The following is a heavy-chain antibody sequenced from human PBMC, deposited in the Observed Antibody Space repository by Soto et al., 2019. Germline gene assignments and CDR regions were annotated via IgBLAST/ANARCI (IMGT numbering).Heavy chain of an antibody. D-gene: IGHD3-10*01. Sequence: QVQLQESGPGLVKPSQTLSLTCTVSGGSISSGGYYWSWIRQHPGKGLEWIGYIYYSGSTYYNPCLKRRVTISVDTSKNQFSLKLSSVTAADTAVYYCAREFTGVGAGLDAFDMWGQGTMVTVSS. V-gene: IGHV4-31*03. CDR2: IYYSGST. J-gene: IGHJ3*02. CDR1: GGSISSGGYY. CDR3: AREFTGVGAGLDAFDM.